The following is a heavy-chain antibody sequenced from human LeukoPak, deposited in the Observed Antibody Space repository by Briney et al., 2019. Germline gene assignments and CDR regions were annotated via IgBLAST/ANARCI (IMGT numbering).Heavy chain of an antibody. Sequence: ASVKVSCKASGYTFTSYYVHWVRQAPGQGLDWMGIINPSDGSIIYAQKFQGRVIMTSDASTSTVYMDLSSLRSADTAVYYCARGPLGDASGYYYPNHWYFDLWGRGTLVTVSS. CDR2: INPSDGSI. D-gene: IGHD3-22*01. V-gene: IGHV1-46*01. CDR3: ARGPLGDASGYYYPNHWYFDL. J-gene: IGHJ2*01. CDR1: GYTFTSYY.